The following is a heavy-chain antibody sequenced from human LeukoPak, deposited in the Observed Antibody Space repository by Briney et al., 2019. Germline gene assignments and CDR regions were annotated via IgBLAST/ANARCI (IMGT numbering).Heavy chain of an antibody. CDR2: TYYRSTWYN. D-gene: IGHD2-2*01. J-gene: IGHJ5*02. CDR1: GDSVSSNSVT. V-gene: IGHV6-1*01. Sequence: SQTLSLTCAISGDSVSSNSVTWNWLRQSPSRGLEWLGRTYYRSTWYNDYAVSVRGRITVNPDTFKSQFSLHLNSVTPEDTAVYYCARRLTQYDCFDPWGQGILVTVSS. CDR3: ARRLTQYDCFDP.